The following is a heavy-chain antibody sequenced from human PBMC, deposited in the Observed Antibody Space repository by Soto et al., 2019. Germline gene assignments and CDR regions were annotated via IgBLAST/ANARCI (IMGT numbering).Heavy chain of an antibody. CDR1: GGSFSSNA. CDR3: ASRERVDAFDI. CDR2: IIPILGSA. V-gene: IGHV1-69*01. Sequence: QVQLVQSGAGVKKPGSSVKVSCKASGGSFSSNAISWVRQAPGQGLEWMGGIIPILGSANYAQKFQDRLTITADGSTTTTYMELNSLRSEDAAVYYCASRERVDAFDIWGQGTVVTVSS. D-gene: IGHD1-26*01. J-gene: IGHJ3*02.